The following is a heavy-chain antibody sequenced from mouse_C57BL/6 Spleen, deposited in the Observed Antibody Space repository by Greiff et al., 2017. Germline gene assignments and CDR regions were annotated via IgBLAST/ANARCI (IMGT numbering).Heavy chain of an antibody. D-gene: IGHD1-1*01. Sequence: QVQLKQPGAELVKPGASVKLSCKASGYTFTSYWMHWVKQRPGRGLEWIGRIDPNSGGTKYNEKFKSKATLTVDKPSSTAYMQLSSLTSEDSAVYYCARGDYYGSRGSYAMDYWGQGTSVTVSS. CDR2: IDPNSGGT. CDR3: ARGDYYGSRGSYAMDY. V-gene: IGHV1-72*01. CDR1: GYTFTSYW. J-gene: IGHJ4*01.